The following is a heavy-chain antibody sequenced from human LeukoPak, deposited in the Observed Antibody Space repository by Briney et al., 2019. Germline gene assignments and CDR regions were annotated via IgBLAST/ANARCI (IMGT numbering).Heavy chain of an antibody. CDR2: IYYSGST. V-gene: IGHV4-59*08. D-gene: IGHD3-22*01. J-gene: IGHJ4*02. CDR1: GFTFSSYA. CDR3: ARHGSGYSPFGV. Sequence: GSLRLSCAASGFTFSSYAMSWVRQAPGKGLEWIGYIYYSGSTNYNPSLKSRVTISVDTSKNQFSLKLSSVTAADTAVYYCARHGSGYSPFGVWGQGTLVTVSS.